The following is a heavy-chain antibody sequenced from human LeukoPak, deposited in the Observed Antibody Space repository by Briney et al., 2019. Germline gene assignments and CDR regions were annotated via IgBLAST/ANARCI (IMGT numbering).Heavy chain of an antibody. CDR1: GFTFSSYS. CDR3: ERGEADYDFWSGYSNWFDP. V-gene: IGHV3-21*01. CDR2: ISSSSSYI. J-gene: IGHJ5*02. Sequence: PGGSLRLSCAASGFTFSSYSMNWVRQAPGKGLEWVSSISSSSSYIYYADSVKGRFTISRDNAKNSLYLQMNSLRAEDTAVYYCERGEADYDFWSGYSNWFDPWGQGTLVTVSS. D-gene: IGHD3-3*01.